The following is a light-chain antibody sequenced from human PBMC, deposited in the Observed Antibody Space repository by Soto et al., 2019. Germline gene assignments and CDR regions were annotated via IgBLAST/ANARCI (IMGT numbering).Light chain of an antibody. J-gene: IGKJ1*01. V-gene: IGKV1-5*01. CDR3: HQYNSYSWT. CDR1: QSISLW. Sequence: DIQMTQSPSTLSAFVGDRVTITCRASQSISLWLAWYQQKPGKAPRLLIYDVSTLESGVPSRFSGSGSGTEFSLTIKSLEPDDVATYDCHQYNSYSWTFGQGTKVEIK. CDR2: DVS.